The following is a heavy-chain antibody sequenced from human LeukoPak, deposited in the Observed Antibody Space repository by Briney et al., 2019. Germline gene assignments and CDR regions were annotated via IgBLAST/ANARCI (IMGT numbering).Heavy chain of an antibody. J-gene: IGHJ4*02. Sequence: GGSLRLSCAASGFTFSSYAMSWVRQAPGRGLEWVSAISGSGGGTSYADSVKGRFTISRDNSKNTLFLQMNSLRAEDTAVYYCARGPGFDWWYPDYWGQGTLVTVSS. CDR3: ARGPGFDWWYPDY. D-gene: IGHD3-9*01. CDR1: GFTFSSYA. CDR2: ISGSGGGT. V-gene: IGHV3-23*01.